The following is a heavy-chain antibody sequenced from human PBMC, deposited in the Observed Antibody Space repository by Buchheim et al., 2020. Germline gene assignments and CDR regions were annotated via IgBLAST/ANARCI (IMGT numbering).Heavy chain of an antibody. CDR1: GFTFSSYW. CDR2: IKQDGSEK. D-gene: IGHD2-8*01. J-gene: IGHJ4*02. V-gene: IGHV3-7*01. CDR3: ARVAPNHCTNGVCYTLPGIAAAGAEGPFDY. Sequence: EVQLVESGGGLVQPGGSLRLSCAASGFTFSSYWMSWVRQAPGKGLEWVANIKQDGSEKYYVDSVKGRFTISRDNAKNSLYLQMNSLRAEDTAVYYCARVAPNHCTNGVCYTLPGIAAAGAEGPFDYWGQGTL.